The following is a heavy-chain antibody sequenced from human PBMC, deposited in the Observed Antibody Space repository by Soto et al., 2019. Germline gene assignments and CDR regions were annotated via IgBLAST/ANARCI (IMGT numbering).Heavy chain of an antibody. Sequence: LRLSCAASGFTFSSYGMHWVRQAPGKGLEWVAVISYDGSNKYYADSVKGRFTISRDNSKNTLYLQMNSLRAEDTAVYYCAKEGRTKRYYDFWSGYYDFDYWGQGTLVTVSS. J-gene: IGHJ4*02. CDR1: GFTFSSYG. CDR2: ISYDGSNK. D-gene: IGHD3-3*01. V-gene: IGHV3-30*18. CDR3: AKEGRTKRYYDFWSGYYDFDY.